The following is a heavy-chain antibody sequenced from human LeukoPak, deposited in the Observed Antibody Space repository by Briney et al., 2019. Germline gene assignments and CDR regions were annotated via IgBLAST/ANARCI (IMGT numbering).Heavy chain of an antibody. Sequence: GGSLRLSCAASGFTFSRYALHWVRQAPGKGLEWVALTSFDGSNQYYADFVKGRFTISKDNSRNTLYLQMNTLRAEDTAIYYCAKDRTVGASYWYFDLWGRGTLVTVSS. D-gene: IGHD1-26*01. CDR1: GFTFSRYA. V-gene: IGHV3-30-3*01. CDR2: TSFDGSNQ. J-gene: IGHJ2*01. CDR3: AKDRTVGASYWYFDL.